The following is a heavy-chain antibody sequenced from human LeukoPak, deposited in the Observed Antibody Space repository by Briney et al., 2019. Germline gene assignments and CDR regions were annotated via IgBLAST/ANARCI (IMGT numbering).Heavy chain of an antibody. CDR3: ARSYGYG. D-gene: IGHD5-12*01. CDR1: GFTFDDYA. V-gene: IGHV3-9*01. CDR2: ISWNSGSI. J-gene: IGHJ4*02. Sequence: PGGSLRLSCAASGFTFDDYAMHWVRQGPGKGLEWVSGISWNSGSIGYADSVKGRFTISRDNSKNTLYLQMNSLRAEDTAVYYCARSYGYGWGQGTLVTVSS.